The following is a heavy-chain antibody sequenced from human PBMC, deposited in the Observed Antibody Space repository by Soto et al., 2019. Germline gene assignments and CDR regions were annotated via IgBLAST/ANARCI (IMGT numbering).Heavy chain of an antibody. CDR1: GYTLTELS. V-gene: IGHV1-24*01. CDR2: FDPEDGET. D-gene: IGHD3-10*01. CDR3: ATVLSYYYGSGRHNWFDP. J-gene: IGHJ5*02. Sequence: ASVKVSCKVSGYTLTELSMHWVRQAPGKGLEWMGGFDPEDGETIYAQKFQGRVTMTEDTSTDTAYMELSSLRSEDTAVYYCATVLSYYYGSGRHNWFDPWGKGTLVTVSS.